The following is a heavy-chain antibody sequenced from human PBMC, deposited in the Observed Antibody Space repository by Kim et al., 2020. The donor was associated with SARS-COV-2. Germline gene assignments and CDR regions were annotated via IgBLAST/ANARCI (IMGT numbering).Heavy chain of an antibody. Sequence: ASVKVSCKASGYTFTGYYMHWVRQAPGQGLEWMGRINPNSGGTNYAQKFQGRVTMTRDTSISTAYMELSRLRSDDTAVYYCARVPPNRIAAAGTVRYYYGMDVWGQGTTVTVSS. J-gene: IGHJ6*02. V-gene: IGHV1-2*06. CDR3: ARVPPNRIAAAGTVRYYYGMDV. CDR2: INPNSGGT. D-gene: IGHD6-13*01. CDR1: GYTFTGYY.